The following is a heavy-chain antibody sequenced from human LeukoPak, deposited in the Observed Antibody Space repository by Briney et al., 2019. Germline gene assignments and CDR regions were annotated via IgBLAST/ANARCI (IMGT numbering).Heavy chain of an antibody. CDR3: AKSNRAVIAMVVLDY. J-gene: IGHJ4*02. D-gene: IGHD2-21*01. CDR2: ISGSGTNT. Sequence: GSLSLSCAASGVTFDDYAMRWVRPAPGKGLDWGSVISGSGTNTYYVDSVKGRFTISRDNSKNTLYLQMNSLRAEDTAVYYCAKSNRAVIAMVVLDYWGQGTLVTVSS. V-gene: IGHV3-23*01. CDR1: GVTFDDYA.